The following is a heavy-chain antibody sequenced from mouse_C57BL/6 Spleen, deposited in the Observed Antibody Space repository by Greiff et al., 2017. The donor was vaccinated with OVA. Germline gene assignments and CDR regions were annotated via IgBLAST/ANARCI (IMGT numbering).Heavy chain of an antibody. J-gene: IGHJ2*01. CDR3: ERDDSYYYFDY. V-gene: IGHV5-4*01. Sequence: EVKLMESGGGLVKPGGSLKLSCAASGFTFSSYAMSWVRQTPEKRLEWVATISDGGSYTYYPDNVKGRFTISRDNAKNNLYLQMSHLKSEDTAMNDCERDDSYYYFDYWGQGTTLTVSS. D-gene: IGHD2-12*01. CDR2: ISDGGSYT. CDR1: GFTFSSYA.